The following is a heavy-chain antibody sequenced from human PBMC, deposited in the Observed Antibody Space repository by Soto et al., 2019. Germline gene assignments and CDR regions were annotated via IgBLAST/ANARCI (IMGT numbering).Heavy chain of an antibody. CDR1: GFTFSSYA. J-gene: IGHJ6*02. D-gene: IGHD3-10*01. Sequence: EVQLLESGGGLVQPGGSLRLSCAASGFTFSSYAMSWVRQAPGKGLEWVSAISGGGGSTYYADSVKGRFTISRDNSKNTLYLQMNSLRAEDTAVYYCASYYGSGTLYGMDVWGQGTTVTVSS. V-gene: IGHV3-23*01. CDR2: ISGGGGST. CDR3: ASYYGSGTLYGMDV.